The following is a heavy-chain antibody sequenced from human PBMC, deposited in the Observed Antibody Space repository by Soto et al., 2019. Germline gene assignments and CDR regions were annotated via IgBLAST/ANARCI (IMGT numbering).Heavy chain of an antibody. J-gene: IGHJ4*02. D-gene: IGHD5-12*01. CDR2: IYYRGNA. Sequence: SETLSLTCSVSDDSINSDKYYWGWIRQPPGKGLEWKGSIYYRGNAYYNPSLQTRVTISLDKSKSQFSLKLKSVTAADSVVYFCARLEGLATISYYFDFWGPGALVTVSS. V-gene: IGHV4-39*01. CDR1: DDSINSDKYY. CDR3: ARLEGLATISYYFDF.